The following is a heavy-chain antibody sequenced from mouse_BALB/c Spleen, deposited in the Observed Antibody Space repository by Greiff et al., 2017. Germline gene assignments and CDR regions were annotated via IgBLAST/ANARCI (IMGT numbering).Heavy chain of an antibody. CDR3: ARHGNYGGLDY. V-gene: IGHV5-6-2*01. CDR1: GFTFSSYY. J-gene: IGHJ2*01. CDR2: INSNGGST. Sequence: EVKLMESGGGLVKLGGSLKLSCAASGFTFSSYYMSWVRQTPEKRLELVAAINSNGGSTYYPDTVTGRFTISRDNAKNTLYLQMSSLKSEDTALYYSARHGNYGGLDYWGQGTTLTVSS. D-gene: IGHD2-1*01.